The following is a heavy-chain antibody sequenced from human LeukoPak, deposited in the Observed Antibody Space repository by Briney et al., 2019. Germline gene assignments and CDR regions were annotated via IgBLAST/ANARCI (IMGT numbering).Heavy chain of an antibody. CDR2: ISWNSGSI. Sequence: GGSLRLTCAASGFTFDDYAMHWVRQAPGKGLEWVSGISWNSGSIGYADSVKGRFIISRDNAKNSLYLQMNSLRAEDTALYYCAKDIWDSSGWSDAFDIWGQGTMVTVSS. V-gene: IGHV3-9*01. CDR1: GFTFDDYA. J-gene: IGHJ3*02. CDR3: AKDIWDSSGWSDAFDI. D-gene: IGHD6-19*01.